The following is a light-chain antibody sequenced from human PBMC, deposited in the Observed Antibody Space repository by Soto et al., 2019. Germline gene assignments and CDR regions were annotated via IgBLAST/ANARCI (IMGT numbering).Light chain of an antibody. V-gene: IGLV2-14*03. CDR3: SSYTSTSTLYV. J-gene: IGLJ1*01. CDR2: DVS. Sequence: QSALTQPASVSGSPGQSITISCTGTSSDICGYNYVSWYQPLPGKVPKLIIYDVSNRPSGVSDRFSGSKSGNAASLTISGLQPEHEADYYCSSYTSTSTLYVFGTGTKLTVL. CDR1: SSDICGYNY.